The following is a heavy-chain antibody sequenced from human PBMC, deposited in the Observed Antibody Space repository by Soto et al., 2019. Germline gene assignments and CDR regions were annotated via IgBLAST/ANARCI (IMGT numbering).Heavy chain of an antibody. Sequence: QVQLQQWGAGLLKPSETLSLTCAVYGGSFSGYYWSWIRQPPGKGLAWIGEINHRGSPNYNPSLKSRATISVDTSKHQFSLNLGSVTAADTAVYYCARCSGRRSSWYLSNWFDPWGQGTLVTVSS. CDR3: ARCSGRRSSWYLSNWFDP. CDR1: GGSFSGYY. D-gene: IGHD6-13*01. J-gene: IGHJ5*02. CDR2: INHRGSP. V-gene: IGHV4-34*01.